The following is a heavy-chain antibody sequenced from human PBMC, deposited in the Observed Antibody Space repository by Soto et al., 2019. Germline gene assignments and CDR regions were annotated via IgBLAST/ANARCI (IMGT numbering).Heavy chain of an antibody. CDR3: ARGDVGAFDL. J-gene: IGHJ3*01. CDR2: IHSDGSST. V-gene: IGHV3-74*03. Sequence: EVQLVESGGGLVQPGGSLRLSCVASDFAFSYYWMYWVRQVPGKGLVWVSRIHSDGSSTTYADSVKGRFTISRDNAKNTLYLQMASLRVEDTAVYYCARGDVGAFDLWGQGTMVTFPS. D-gene: IGHD1-26*01. CDR1: DFAFSYYW.